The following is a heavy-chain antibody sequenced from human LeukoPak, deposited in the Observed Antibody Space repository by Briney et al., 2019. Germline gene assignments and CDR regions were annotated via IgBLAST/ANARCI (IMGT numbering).Heavy chain of an antibody. Sequence: PSETLSLTCAVYGGSFSGYYWSWVRQAPGKGLEWVANIKKDGSEKYYVDSVKGRFTISRDNAKKSLYLQMNSLRAEDTALYYCARHLSEVTGYPFGRGIDFWGQGTLVIVSS. J-gene: IGHJ4*02. D-gene: IGHD1-26*01. CDR1: GGSFSGYY. V-gene: IGHV3-7*01. CDR3: ARHLSEVTGYPFGRGIDF. CDR2: IKKDGSEK.